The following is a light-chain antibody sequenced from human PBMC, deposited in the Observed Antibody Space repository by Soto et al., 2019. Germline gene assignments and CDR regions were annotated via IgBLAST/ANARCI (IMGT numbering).Light chain of an antibody. CDR3: QHYHTWPYT. Sequence: EIVMTQSPVTLSVSPGERATLSCRASQSVSSNLAWYQQKPGQAPWLLIYGASTRATGIPARFGGSGSGTEFTLTISSVQSEDFAVYYCQHYHTWPYTFGQGTKLEIK. J-gene: IGKJ2*01. V-gene: IGKV3-15*01. CDR1: QSVSSN. CDR2: GAS.